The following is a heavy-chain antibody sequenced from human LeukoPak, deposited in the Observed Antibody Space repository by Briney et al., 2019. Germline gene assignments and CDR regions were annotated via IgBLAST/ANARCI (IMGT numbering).Heavy chain of an antibody. J-gene: IGHJ4*02. CDR1: GFTFSSYG. V-gene: IGHV3-30*02. CDR3: AKDWDGSGSYYS. D-gene: IGHD3-10*01. Sequence: GGSLRLSCAASGFTFSSYGMHWVRQAPGKGLEWVAFIRYDGSNKYYADSVKGRFTISRDNAKNSLYLQMNSLRAEDTALYYCAKDWDGSGSYYSWGQGTLVTVSS. CDR2: IRYDGSNK.